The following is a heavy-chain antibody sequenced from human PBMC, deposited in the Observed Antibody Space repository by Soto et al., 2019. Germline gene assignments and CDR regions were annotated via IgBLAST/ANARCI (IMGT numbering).Heavy chain of an antibody. Sequence: GASVQVSCQASGYTFTSYGVGWVRQAPGQGLEWMGWISGYSGKAHYAPKFQGRVTMTTETSTTTVYMELRSLTSDDTAVYYCVKDKDYQIDYWGQGTLVTVSS. CDR2: ISGYSGKA. D-gene: IGHD3-16*01. CDR1: GYTFTSYG. V-gene: IGHV1-18*01. J-gene: IGHJ4*02. CDR3: VKDKDYQIDY.